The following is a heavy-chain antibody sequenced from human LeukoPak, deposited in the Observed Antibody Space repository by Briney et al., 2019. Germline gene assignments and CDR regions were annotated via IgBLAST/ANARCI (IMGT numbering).Heavy chain of an antibody. V-gene: IGHV3-23*01. D-gene: IGHD3-16*01. CDR2: ISSSGSGGNT. CDR1: GVTLSNYA. J-gene: IGHJ4*02. Sequence: GGSLRLSCVASGVTLSNYAMSWARQAPGKGLEWVSGISSSGSGGNTYYADSVKGRFTISRDNSKNTLYLQMNSLRAEDTAVYYCARDNMGAPFRSFDYWGQGTLVTVSS. CDR3: ARDNMGAPFRSFDY.